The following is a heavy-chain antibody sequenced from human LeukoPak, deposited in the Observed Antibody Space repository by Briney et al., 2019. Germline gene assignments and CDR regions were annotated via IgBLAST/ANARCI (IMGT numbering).Heavy chain of an antibody. Sequence: GASVKVSCKASGYTFTGYYMHWVRQAPGQGLEWMGWINPNSGGTNYAQKFQGRVTMTRDTSTSTAYMDLSRLTSDDTAVYYCARARRSTLIKYTNWFDPWGQGTLVTVSS. CDR3: ARARRSTLIKYTNWFDP. D-gene: IGHD3-10*01. V-gene: IGHV1-2*02. CDR2: INPNSGGT. J-gene: IGHJ5*02. CDR1: GYTFTGYY.